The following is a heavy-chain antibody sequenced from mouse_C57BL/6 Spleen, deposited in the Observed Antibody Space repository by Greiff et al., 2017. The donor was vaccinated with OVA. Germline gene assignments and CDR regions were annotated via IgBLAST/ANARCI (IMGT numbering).Heavy chain of an antibody. CDR3: ARTYDYDGYYFDY. CDR1: GFTFSDYG. J-gene: IGHJ2*01. CDR2: ISSGSSTI. D-gene: IGHD2-4*01. V-gene: IGHV5-17*01. Sequence: EVQLVESGGGLVKPGGSLKLSCAASGFTFSDYGMHWVRQAPEKGLEWVAYISSGSSTIYYADTVKGRFTISRDNAKNTLFLQMTSLRSEDTAMYYCARTYDYDGYYFDYWGQGTTLTVSS.